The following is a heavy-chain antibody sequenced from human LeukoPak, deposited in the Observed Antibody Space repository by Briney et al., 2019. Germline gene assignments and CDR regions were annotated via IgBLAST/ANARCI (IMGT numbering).Heavy chain of an antibody. J-gene: IGHJ4*02. D-gene: IGHD3-22*01. V-gene: IGHV4-30-4*08. CDR1: GFTVSSNY. Sequence: LRLSCAASGFTVSSNYMSWVRQPPGKGLEWIGSIYYSGSTYYNPSLKSRVTISVDTSKNEFSLKLTSVTAADTALYYCARAGQYHYNSAGYFPDYWGQGTLVTVSS. CDR3: ARAGQYHYNSAGYFPDY. CDR2: IYYSGST.